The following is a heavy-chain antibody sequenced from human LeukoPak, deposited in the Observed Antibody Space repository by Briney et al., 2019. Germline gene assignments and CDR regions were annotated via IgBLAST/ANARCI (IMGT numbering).Heavy chain of an antibody. V-gene: IGHV3-21*01. J-gene: IGHJ4*02. CDR3: ARGGYYYDSSGYYGVY. D-gene: IGHD3-22*01. Sequence: GGSLRLSCAASGFTFSSYSMNWVRRAPGKGLEWVSSISSSSSYIYYADSVKGRFTISRDNAKNSLYLQMNSLRAEDTAVYYCARGGYYYDSSGYYGVYWGQGTLVTVSS. CDR1: GFTFSSYS. CDR2: ISSSSSYI.